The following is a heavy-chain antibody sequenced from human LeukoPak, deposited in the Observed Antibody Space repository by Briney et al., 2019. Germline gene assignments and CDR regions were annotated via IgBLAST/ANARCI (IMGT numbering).Heavy chain of an antibody. CDR1: GGSISSSSYY. D-gene: IGHD1-26*01. CDR2: IYYSGST. Sequence: NASETLSLTCTVSGGSISSSSYYWGWIRQTPGKGLEWIGSIYYSGSTFYSPSLKSRVTISVDTSKNQFSLKLSSVTAADTAVYYCASLRERSYYARGFGYWGQGTLVTVSS. V-gene: IGHV4-39*01. J-gene: IGHJ4*02. CDR3: ASLRERSYYARGFGY.